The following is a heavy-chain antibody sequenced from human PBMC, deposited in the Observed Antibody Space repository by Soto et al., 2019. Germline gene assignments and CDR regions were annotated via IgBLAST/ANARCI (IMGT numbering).Heavy chain of an antibody. CDR2: ISGSGGST. V-gene: IGHV3-23*01. D-gene: IGHD6-19*01. CDR1: GFTFSIYA. Sequence: GGSLRLPCAASGFTFSIYAMSWARQAPGKGLEWVSAISGSGGSTYYADSVKGRFTISRDNSKNTLYLQMNSLRAEDTAVYYCAKEDSSGWSYYYYGMDVWGQGTTVTVSS. J-gene: IGHJ6*02. CDR3: AKEDSSGWSYYYYGMDV.